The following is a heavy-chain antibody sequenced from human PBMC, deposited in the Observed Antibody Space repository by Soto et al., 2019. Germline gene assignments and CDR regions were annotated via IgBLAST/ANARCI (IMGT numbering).Heavy chain of an antibody. D-gene: IGHD2-2*01. Sequence: GASVKVSCKASGYTFTSYYMHWVRQAPGQGLEWMGIINPSGGSTSYAQKFQGRVTMTRDTSTSTVYMELSSLRSEDTAVYYCAKTDIVVVPAAPGYAFDISGQGTMVTVS. J-gene: IGHJ3*02. CDR1: GYTFTSYY. CDR2: INPSGGST. CDR3: AKTDIVVVPAAPGYAFDI. V-gene: IGHV1-46*03.